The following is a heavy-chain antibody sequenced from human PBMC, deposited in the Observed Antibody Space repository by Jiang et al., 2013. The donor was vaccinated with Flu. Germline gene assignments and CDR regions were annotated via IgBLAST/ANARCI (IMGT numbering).Heavy chain of an antibody. V-gene: IGHV1-69*04. CDR2: IIPILGIA. J-gene: IGHJ4*02. CDR3: ASDGMVRGVFLFDY. D-gene: IGHD3-10*01. Sequence: GQGLEWMGRIIPILGIANYAQKFQGRVTITADKSTSTAYMELSSLRSEDTAVYYCASDGMVRGVFLFDYWGQGTLVTVSS.